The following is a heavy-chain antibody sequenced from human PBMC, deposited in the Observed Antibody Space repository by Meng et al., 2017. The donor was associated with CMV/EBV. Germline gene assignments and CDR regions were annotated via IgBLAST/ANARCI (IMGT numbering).Heavy chain of an antibody. V-gene: IGHV2-26*01. CDR1: GFSLSNARMG. CDR2: IFSNDEK. Sequence: SGPTLVKPTETLTLTCTVSGFSLSNARMGVSWIRQPPGEALEWLAHIFSNDEKSYSASLKSRLTISKDTSKSQVVLTMTNMDPVDTATYYCARIRRIAAAPGEGDWFDPWGQGTLVTVSS. D-gene: IGHD6-13*01. CDR3: ARIRRIAAAPGEGDWFDP. J-gene: IGHJ5*02.